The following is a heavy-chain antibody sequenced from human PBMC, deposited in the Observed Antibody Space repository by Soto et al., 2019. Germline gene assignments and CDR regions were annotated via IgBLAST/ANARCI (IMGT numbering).Heavy chain of an antibody. J-gene: IGHJ6*02. CDR3: ARDKWLDIVATMADEGEYYYYGMDV. CDR1: GGSVSSGSYY. V-gene: IGHV4-61*01. D-gene: IGHD5-12*01. CDR2: IYCSGST. Sequence: SETLSLTCTVSGGSVSSGSYYWSWIRQPPGKGLEWIGYIYCSGSTNYNPSLKSRVTISVDTSKNQFSLKLSSVTAADTAVYYCARDKWLDIVATMADEGEYYYYGMDVWGQGTTVTVSS.